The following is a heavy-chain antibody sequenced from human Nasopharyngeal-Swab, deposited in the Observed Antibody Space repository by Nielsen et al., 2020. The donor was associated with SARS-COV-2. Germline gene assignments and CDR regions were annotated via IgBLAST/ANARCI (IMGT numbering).Heavy chain of an antibody. CDR2: IWFDGRNK. J-gene: IGHJ4*02. Sequence: GGSLRLSCAASGFTFSSYAMHWVRQAPGKGLEWVAVIWFDGRNKYYADSVKGRFTISRDNSKNTLHLQMNSLRGEDTAVYYCARDLDYYDNSGYPFDYWGQGTLVPSPQ. CDR1: GFTFSSYA. CDR3: ARDLDYYDNSGYPFDY. V-gene: IGHV3-33*01. D-gene: IGHD3-22*01.